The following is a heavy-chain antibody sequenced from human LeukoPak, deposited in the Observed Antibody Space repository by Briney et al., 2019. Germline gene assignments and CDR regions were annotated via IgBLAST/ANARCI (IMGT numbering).Heavy chain of an antibody. Sequence: GGSLRLSCAASGFTFSNYAMSWVRQAPGKGLEWVSAISGTGGNTYYADSVKGRFTISRDNSRHTLYLQMNSLRAEDTAVYYCARDPTPLGGYYDSSGDAFDIWGQGTMVTVSS. CDR2: ISGTGGNT. CDR1: GFTFSNYA. D-gene: IGHD3-22*01. V-gene: IGHV3-23*01. CDR3: ARDPTPLGGYYDSSGDAFDI. J-gene: IGHJ3*02.